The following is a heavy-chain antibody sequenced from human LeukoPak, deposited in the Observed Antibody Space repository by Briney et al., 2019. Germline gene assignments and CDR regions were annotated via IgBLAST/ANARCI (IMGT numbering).Heavy chain of an antibody. Sequence: GGSLRLSCAASGFTFSSYSMNWVRQAPGKGLEWVSYISSSSNTIYYADSVKGRFTISRDNAKNSLYLHMNSLRAEDTAVYYCARLPVVPAAIIYYYYYYMDVWRKGTTVTVSS. CDR3: ARLPVVPAAIIYYYYYYMDV. D-gene: IGHD2-2*01. J-gene: IGHJ6*03. CDR1: GFTFSSYS. V-gene: IGHV3-48*01. CDR2: ISSSSNTI.